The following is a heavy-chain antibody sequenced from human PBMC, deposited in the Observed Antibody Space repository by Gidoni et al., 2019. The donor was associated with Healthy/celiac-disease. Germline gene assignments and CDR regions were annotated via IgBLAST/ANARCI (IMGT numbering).Heavy chain of an antibody. V-gene: IGHV1-58*01. D-gene: IGHD2-2*02. J-gene: IGHJ6*02. Sequence: QMQLVQSGPEVKKPGTSVKVSCKASGFTFTSSAVPWVRQARGQRLEWIGWIVVGSGNTNYAQKFQERVTITRDMSTSTAYMELSSLRSEDTAVYYCAAGYCSSTSCYTYYYYGMDVWGQGTTVTVSS. CDR1: GFTFTSSA. CDR2: IVVGSGNT. CDR3: AAGYCSSTSCYTYYYYGMDV.